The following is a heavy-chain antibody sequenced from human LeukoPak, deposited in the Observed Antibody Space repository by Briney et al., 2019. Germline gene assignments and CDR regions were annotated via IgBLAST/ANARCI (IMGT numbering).Heavy chain of an antibody. D-gene: IGHD3-3*01. V-gene: IGHV4-59*08. CDR1: GGSISSYY. Sequence: PSETLSLTCTVSGGSISSYYWSWIRQPPGKGLEWIGYIYYSGSTNYNPSLKSRVTISVDTSKNQFSLKLSSVTAADTAVYYCARGITIFGVAQRTPYYYYGMDVWGQGTTVTVSS. CDR2: IYYSGST. CDR3: ARGITIFGVAQRTPYYYYGMDV. J-gene: IGHJ6*02.